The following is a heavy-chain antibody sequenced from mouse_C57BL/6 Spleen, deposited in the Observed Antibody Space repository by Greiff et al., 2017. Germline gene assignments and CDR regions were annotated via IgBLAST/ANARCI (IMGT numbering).Heavy chain of an antibody. CDR2: SSDGGSYT. CDR1: GFTFSRYA. Sequence: DVKLVESGGGLVKPGGSLKLSCAASGFTFSRYAMSWVRQTPEKRREWVATSSDGGSYTYYPDNVKGRFTISRDNAKNNLYLQMSHLKSEDTAMYYCARDLGGSSSWYFDVWGTGTTVTVSS. CDR3: ARDLGGSSSWYFDV. J-gene: IGHJ1*03. V-gene: IGHV5-4*01. D-gene: IGHD1-1*01.